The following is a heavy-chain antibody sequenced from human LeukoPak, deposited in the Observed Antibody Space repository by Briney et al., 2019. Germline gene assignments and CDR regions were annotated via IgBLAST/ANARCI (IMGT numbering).Heavy chain of an antibody. D-gene: IGHD3-16*02. CDR1: GYTFTRYY. J-gene: IGHJ4*02. CDR3: ARLPYRDGVAQDY. Sequence: ASVKVSCKTSGYTFTRYYMQWVRQAPGHGLEWMGIINPISGATDYAQKFQGSVTMTRDTSTSTVYMELSSLRSEDTAMYYCARLPYRDGVAQDYWGQGTLVTVSP. CDR2: INPISGAT. V-gene: IGHV1-46*01.